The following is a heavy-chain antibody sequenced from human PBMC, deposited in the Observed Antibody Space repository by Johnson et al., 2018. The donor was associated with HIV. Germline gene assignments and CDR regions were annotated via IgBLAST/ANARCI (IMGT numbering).Heavy chain of an antibody. CDR1: GFSFSAYY. Sequence: QVQLVESGGGWVKPGGSLRLSCAASGFSFSAYYMSWIRQAPGKGLEWVSFITNSAATMYYAASVKDRFTISRDNAKNSLHLQMNSLRAEDTAVYYCARFGDMATSFHGFDIWGQGTMVTVSS. CDR3: ARFGDMATSFHGFDI. CDR2: ITNSAATM. V-gene: IGHV3-11*01. J-gene: IGHJ3*02. D-gene: IGHD5-24*01.